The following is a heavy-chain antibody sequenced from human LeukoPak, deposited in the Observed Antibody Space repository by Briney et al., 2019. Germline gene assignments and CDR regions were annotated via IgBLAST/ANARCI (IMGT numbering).Heavy chain of an antibody. D-gene: IGHD1-14*01. Sequence: PSETLSLTCTVSGGSISSYYWSWIRQPPGKGLEWIGYIYYSGSTNYNPSLKSRVTISVDTSKNQFSLKLSSVTAADTAVYYCARPERRKGYGMDVWGQGTTVTVSS. CDR2: IYYSGST. CDR3: ARPERRKGYGMDV. J-gene: IGHJ6*02. CDR1: GGSISSYY. V-gene: IGHV4-59*08.